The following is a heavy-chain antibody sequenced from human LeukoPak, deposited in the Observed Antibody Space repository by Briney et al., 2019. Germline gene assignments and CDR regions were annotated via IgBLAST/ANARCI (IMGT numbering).Heavy chain of an antibody. CDR2: IYPSDSDT. J-gene: IGHJ1*01. D-gene: IGHD3-16*01. V-gene: IGHV5-51*03. CDR3: ARRGTYEFQL. CDR1: GFSFTSYW. Sequence: KPGESLKISCKGSGFSFTSYWIGWVRQMPGKGLERMGNIYPSDSDTRYSPSFQGQVTISADKSISTAYLQWNSLRASDSAIYYCARRGTYEFQLWGQGTLVTVSS.